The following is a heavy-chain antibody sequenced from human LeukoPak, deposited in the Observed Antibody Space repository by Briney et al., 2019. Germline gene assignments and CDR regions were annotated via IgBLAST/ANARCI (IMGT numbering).Heavy chain of an antibody. Sequence: GGSLRLSCAASGFTFSDYYMSWIRQARGKGLEWVSYISSSGSTIYYADSVKGRFTISRDNAKNSLYLQMNSLRAEDTAVYYCAREYAGSYDYYYYLDVWGRGTTVTVSS. CDR3: AREYAGSYDYYYYLDV. V-gene: IGHV3-11*04. CDR2: ISSSGSTI. CDR1: GFTFSDYY. J-gene: IGHJ6*03. D-gene: IGHD1-26*01.